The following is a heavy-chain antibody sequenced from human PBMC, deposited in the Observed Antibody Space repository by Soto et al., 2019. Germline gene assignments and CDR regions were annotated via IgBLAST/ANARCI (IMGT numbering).Heavy chain of an antibody. V-gene: IGHV1-24*01. Sequence: ASVKVSCKVSGYTLTELSMHWVRQAPGKGLEWMGGFDPEDGETIYAQKFQGRVTMTEDTSTDTAYMELSSLRSEDTAVYYCATASKPYYYDSSGYLSDYWGQGTLVTVSS. CDR3: ATASKPYYYDSSGYLSDY. CDR2: FDPEDGET. J-gene: IGHJ4*02. CDR1: GYTLTELS. D-gene: IGHD3-22*01.